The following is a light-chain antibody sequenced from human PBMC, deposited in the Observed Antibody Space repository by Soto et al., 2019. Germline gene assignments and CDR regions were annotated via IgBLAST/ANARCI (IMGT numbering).Light chain of an antibody. Sequence: IVMTQAQSTLSVSPGERATLSGRASQSVSSNLAWYQHKPGQAPRLLIYGASTRATVIPARFSGSGSGTAFTLTISSLQSEDFEVYYCHQYNTWPPVTFGQGTKVEIK. CDR2: GAS. CDR3: HQYNTWPPVT. J-gene: IGKJ1*01. V-gene: IGKV3-15*01. CDR1: QSVSSN.